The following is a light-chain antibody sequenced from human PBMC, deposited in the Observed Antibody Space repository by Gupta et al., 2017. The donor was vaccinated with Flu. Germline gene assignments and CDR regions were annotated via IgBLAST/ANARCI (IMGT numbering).Light chain of an antibody. CDR2: AAS. CDR3: QRSYTTPRT. V-gene: IGKV1-39*01. J-gene: IGKJ1*01. CDR1: QSISSY. Sequence: DIQMTQSPSSLSASVGDRVTITCRASQSISSYLNWYQQKPGKAPKLLIYAASILQSGVPSRFSGSASGTDFTLTISILQPEDFTTYYCQRSYTTPRTFGPGTKVEIK.